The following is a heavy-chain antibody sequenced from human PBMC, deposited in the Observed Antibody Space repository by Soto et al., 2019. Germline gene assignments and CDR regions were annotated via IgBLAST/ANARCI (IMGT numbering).Heavy chain of an antibody. CDR3: ASSSSYPNWFDP. Sequence: ASVKVSCKASGYTFTSYYMHWVRQAPGQGLEWMGIINPSGGSTSCAQKFQGRVTMTRDTSTSTVYMELSSLRSEDTAVYYCASSSSYPNWFDPWGQGTLVTVSS. J-gene: IGHJ5*02. D-gene: IGHD6-13*01. CDR1: GYTFTSYY. V-gene: IGHV1-46*01. CDR2: INPSGGST.